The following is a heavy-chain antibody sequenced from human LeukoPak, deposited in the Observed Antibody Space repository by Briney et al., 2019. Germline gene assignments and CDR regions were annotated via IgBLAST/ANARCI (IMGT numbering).Heavy chain of an antibody. CDR3: ARDWSNYFDY. V-gene: IGHV4-31*03. CDR2: IYYSGST. CDR1: GGSFSSGGYY. J-gene: IGHJ4*02. Sequence: SETLSLTCTVSGGSFSSGGYYWSWIRQHPGKGLEWTGYIYYSGSTYYNPSLRSRVTISLDTSKNQFSLKLSSVTAADTAVYYCARDWSNYFDYWGQGTLVTVSS.